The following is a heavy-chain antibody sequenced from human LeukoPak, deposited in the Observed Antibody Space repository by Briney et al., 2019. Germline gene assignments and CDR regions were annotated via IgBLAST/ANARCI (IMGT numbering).Heavy chain of an antibody. Sequence: GGSLRLSCAASGLTFSGSTMHWVRQASGKGLEWVGHIRDKTYNYATAYAASVKGRFTISRDDSKNTAYLQMNSLRDEDTAVYYCARLIGRVVPAAIGYWGQGTLVTVSS. D-gene: IGHD2-2*01. V-gene: IGHV3-73*01. CDR2: IRDKTYNYAT. CDR1: GLTFSGST. CDR3: ARLIGRVVPAAIGY. J-gene: IGHJ4*02.